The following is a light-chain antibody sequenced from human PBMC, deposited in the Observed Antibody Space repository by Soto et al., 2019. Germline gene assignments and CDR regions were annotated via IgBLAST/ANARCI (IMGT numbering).Light chain of an antibody. CDR3: AAWDDSLNGPA. CDR2: DTS. V-gene: IGLV1-44*01. Sequence: QSVLTQPPSASGTPGQRVTVSCYGTYSNIGINDVHWYRQLSGTAPQILIYDTSQRATGVPDRFSGSRSGTSASLVISGLQTEDEADYHCAAWDDSLNGPAFGGGTKLTVL. J-gene: IGLJ2*01. CDR1: YSNIGIND.